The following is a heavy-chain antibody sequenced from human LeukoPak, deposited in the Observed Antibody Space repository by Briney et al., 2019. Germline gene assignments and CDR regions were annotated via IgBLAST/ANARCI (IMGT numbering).Heavy chain of an antibody. V-gene: IGHV1-8*03. CDR1: GYTFTSYA. CDR3: ARGTPYSLLTA. D-gene: IGHD4-11*01. CDR2: MASNGSNT. J-gene: IGHJ5*02. Sequence: ASVKLSCKASGYTFTSYAINWVRQATGHGLEWMGCMASNGSNTGYAQKLQGRVTITRNTSISTAYMELSSLRSEDTAVYYCARGTPYSLLTAWGQGTLVTVSS.